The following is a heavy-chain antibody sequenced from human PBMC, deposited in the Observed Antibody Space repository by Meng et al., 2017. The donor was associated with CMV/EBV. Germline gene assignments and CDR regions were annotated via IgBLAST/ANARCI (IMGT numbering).Heavy chain of an antibody. CDR2: IIPIFGTA. CDR3: ARVDRYNWNDVGAFDI. V-gene: IGHV1-69*05. D-gene: IGHD1-1*01. J-gene: IGHJ3*02. Sequence: SVKVSCKASGGTFSSYSISWLRQAPGQGLEWMGGIIPIFGTANYAQKFQGRVTITTDESTSTAYMELSSLRSEDTAVYYCARVDRYNWNDVGAFDIWGQGTMVTVSS. CDR1: GGTFSSYS.